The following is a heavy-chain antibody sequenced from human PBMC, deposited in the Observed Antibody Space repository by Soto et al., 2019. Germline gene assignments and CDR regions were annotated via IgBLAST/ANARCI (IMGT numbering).Heavy chain of an antibody. V-gene: IGHV3-53*01. CDR1: GFTVSSYY. J-gene: IGHJ4*02. CDR3: ARELEFDY. Sequence: ASGFTVSSYYMSWVRQAPGKGLEWVSIIYSGGATYHADSVKGRFSISRDASKNTLYLQMNSLRAEDTAVYYCARELEFDYGGQGTLVTVSS. D-gene: IGHD3-3*01. CDR2: IYSGGAT.